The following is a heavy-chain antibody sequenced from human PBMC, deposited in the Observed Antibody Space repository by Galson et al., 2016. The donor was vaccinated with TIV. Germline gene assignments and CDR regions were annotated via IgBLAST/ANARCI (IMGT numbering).Heavy chain of an antibody. CDR1: GYTFTSFG. CDR2: ISGYNGKT. V-gene: IGHV1-18*01. Sequence: SVKVSCKATGYTFTSFGIAWVRQAPGQGLEWMGWISGYNGKTYYAQKFQGRVTMTTDTSTNTAYMELRSLRSDDTAVYYCTRDRSIAAPRDMDVWGQGTAVTVSS. D-gene: IGHD6-6*01. J-gene: IGHJ6*02. CDR3: TRDRSIAAPRDMDV.